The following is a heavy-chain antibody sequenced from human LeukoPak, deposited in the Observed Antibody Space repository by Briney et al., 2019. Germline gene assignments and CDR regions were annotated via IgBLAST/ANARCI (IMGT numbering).Heavy chain of an antibody. CDR1: GFTFSSYS. J-gene: IGHJ6*03. D-gene: IGHD2-15*01. Sequence: GGSLRLSCAASGFTFSSYSMNWVRQAAGKGLEWVSSISSSSSYIYYADSVKGRFTISRDNAKRSLYLQMNSLRAEDTAVYYCARDIIVVVVGDEDFYMDVWGKGTTVTVSS. V-gene: IGHV3-21*01. CDR2: ISSSSSYI. CDR3: ARDIIVVVVGDEDFYMDV.